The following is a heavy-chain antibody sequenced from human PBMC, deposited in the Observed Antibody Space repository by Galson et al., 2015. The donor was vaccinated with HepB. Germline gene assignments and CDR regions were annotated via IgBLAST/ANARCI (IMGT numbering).Heavy chain of an antibody. CDR2: ISYDGSNK. CDR3: ARGGYGSSTPYYYYGMDV. D-gene: IGHD3-10*01. V-gene: IGHV3-30-3*01. Sequence: SLRLSCAASGFTFSSYAMHWVRQAPGKGLEWVAVISYDGSNKYYADSVKGRFTISRDNSENTLYLQMNSLRAEDTAVYYCARGGYGSSTPYYYYGMDVWGQGTTVTVSS. J-gene: IGHJ6*02. CDR1: GFTFSSYA.